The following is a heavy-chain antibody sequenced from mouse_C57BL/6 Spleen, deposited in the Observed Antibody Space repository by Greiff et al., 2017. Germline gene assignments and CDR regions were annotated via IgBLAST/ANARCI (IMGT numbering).Heavy chain of an antibody. V-gene: IGHV1-69*01. J-gene: IGHJ4*01. CDR3: ARSDYDDAMDD. CDR2: IDPSDSYT. Sequence: QVQLQQPGAELVMPGASVKLSCKASGYTFTSYWMHWVKQRPGQGLEWIGEIDPSDSYTNDNQKFTGKSTLTVDKSSSTAYMQLSSLTSEYSAVYYCARSDYDDAMDDWGQGTSVTVAS. D-gene: IGHD2-4*01. CDR1: GYTFTSYW.